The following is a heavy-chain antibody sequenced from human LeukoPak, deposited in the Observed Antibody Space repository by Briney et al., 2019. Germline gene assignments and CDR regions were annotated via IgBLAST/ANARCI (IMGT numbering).Heavy chain of an antibody. CDR3: ADYSSGYAFDI. D-gene: IGHD3-22*01. V-gene: IGHV3-66*01. J-gene: IGHJ3*02. Sequence: PGGSLILSCAASGFTVSSDYMSGVREAPGKGLEWVSVIYSGGSTYYADSVKGRFTISRDNSKNTLYLQMNSLRAEDTAVYYCADYSSGYAFDIWGQGKMVTVSS. CDR1: GFTVSSDY. CDR2: IYSGGST.